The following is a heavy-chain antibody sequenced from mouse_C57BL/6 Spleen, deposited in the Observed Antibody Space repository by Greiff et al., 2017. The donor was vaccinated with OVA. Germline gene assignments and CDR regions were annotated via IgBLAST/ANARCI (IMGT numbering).Heavy chain of an antibody. Sequence: QVQLQQPGTALVKPGASVKLSCKASGYTFTSYWMHWVKQRPGQGLEWIGNINPSNGGTNYNEKFKSKATLTVDKSSSTAYMQLSSLTSDDSSVYYCARLRDDYDTWFAYWGQGTLVTVSA. CDR1: GYTFTSYW. CDR2: INPSNGGT. CDR3: ARLRDDYDTWFAY. V-gene: IGHV1-53*01. D-gene: IGHD2-4*01. J-gene: IGHJ3*01.